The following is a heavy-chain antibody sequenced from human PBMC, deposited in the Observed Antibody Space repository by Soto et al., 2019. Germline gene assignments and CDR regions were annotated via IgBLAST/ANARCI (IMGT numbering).Heavy chain of an antibody. D-gene: IGHD3-10*01. J-gene: IGHJ4*02. CDR2: ISSSSSTI. V-gene: IGHV3-48*01. CDR3: ASGYHGSGSPGRFDY. CDR1: GFTFSSYS. Sequence: GWSLRLSCAASGFTFSSYSMNWVRQAPGKGLEWVSCISSSSSTIYYADSVKGRFTISRDNAKNSLYLQMNSLRAEDTAVYYCASGYHGSGSPGRFDYWGQGPLVTV.